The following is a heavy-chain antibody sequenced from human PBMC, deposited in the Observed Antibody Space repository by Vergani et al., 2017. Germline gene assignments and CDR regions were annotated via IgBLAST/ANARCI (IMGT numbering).Heavy chain of an antibody. CDR3: VGGLRSFQSDY. CDR1: GGTFSSYA. J-gene: IGHJ4*02. D-gene: IGHD3-16*01. CDR2: IIPILGTA. Sequence: QVQLVQSGAEVKKPGSSVKVSCKASGGTFSSYAISWVRQAPGQGLEWMGRIIPILGTANYAQKFQGRVTITADEATSTDYMELSSLGSEDAAVYYCVGGLRSFQSDYWGQGTLVTVSS. V-gene: IGHV1-69*11.